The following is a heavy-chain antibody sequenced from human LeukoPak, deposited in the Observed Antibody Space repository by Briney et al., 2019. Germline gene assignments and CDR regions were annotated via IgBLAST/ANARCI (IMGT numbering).Heavy chain of an antibody. CDR2: INHSGST. CDR3: ARGQTTIFGVVTRTRREFDY. CDR1: GGSFSGYY. D-gene: IGHD3-3*01. J-gene: IGHJ4*02. V-gene: IGHV4-34*01. Sequence: SETLSLTCAVYGGSFSGYYWSWIRQPPGKGLEWIGEINHSGSTNYNPSLKSRVTISVDTSKNQFSLKLSSVTAADTAVYYCARGQTTIFGVVTRTRREFDYWGQGTLVIVSS.